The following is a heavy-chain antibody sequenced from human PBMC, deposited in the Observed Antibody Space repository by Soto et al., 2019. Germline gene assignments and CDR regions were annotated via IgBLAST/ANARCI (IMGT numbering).Heavy chain of an antibody. CDR3: ARDPDDDLPH. Sequence: QVQLVESGGGVVQPGRSLRLSCAASGFTFSSYVMHWVRQAPGKGLEWVAVISYDGNNKYYADSVKGRFTISRDNSKNTLYLQMSSLKVDDTAVYFCARDPDDDLPHWGQGTLVSVSS. J-gene: IGHJ4*02. CDR2: ISYDGNNK. V-gene: IGHV3-30-3*01. D-gene: IGHD3-3*01. CDR1: GFTFSSYV.